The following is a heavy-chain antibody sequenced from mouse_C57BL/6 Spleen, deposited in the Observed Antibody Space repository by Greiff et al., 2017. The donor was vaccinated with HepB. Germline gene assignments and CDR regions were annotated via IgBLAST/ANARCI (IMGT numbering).Heavy chain of an antibody. J-gene: IGHJ4*01. CDR2: IRSKSNNYAT. V-gene: IGHV10-1*01. CDR1: GFSFNTYA. Sequence: EVQVVESGGGLVQPKGSLKLSCAASGFSFNTYAMNWVRQAPGKGLEWVARIRSKSNNYATYYADSVKDRFTISRDDSESMLYLQMNNLKTEDTAMYYCVRLYYAMDYWGQGTSVTVSS. D-gene: IGHD2-3*01. CDR3: VRLYYAMDY.